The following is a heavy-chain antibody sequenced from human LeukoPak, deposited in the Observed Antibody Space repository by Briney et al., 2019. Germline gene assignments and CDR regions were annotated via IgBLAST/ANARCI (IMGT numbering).Heavy chain of an antibody. CDR3: ARLKGAAGTDY. CDR1: GGSISSYY. V-gene: IGHV4-59*08. D-gene: IGHD6-13*01. J-gene: IGHJ4*02. CDR2: IYYSGST. Sequence: SETLSLTCTVSGGSISSYYWSWIRQPPGKGLEWIGYIYYSGSTNYNPSLKSRVTISVDTSKNQFSLKLSSVAAADTAVYYCARLKGAAGTDYWGQGTLVTVSS.